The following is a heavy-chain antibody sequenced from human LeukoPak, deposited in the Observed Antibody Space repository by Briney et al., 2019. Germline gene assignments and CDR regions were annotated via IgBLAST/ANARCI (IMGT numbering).Heavy chain of an antibody. CDR1: GGSFSGYY. J-gene: IGHJ3*02. V-gene: IGHV4-34*01. D-gene: IGHD3-22*01. CDR3: ARVGYYDSSGYYRPIDI. Sequence: ASETLSLTCAVYGGSFSGYYWSWIRQPPGKRLEWIGEINHSGSTNHNPSLKSRVTISVDTSKNQFSLKLSSVTAADTAVYYCARVGYYDSSGYYRPIDIWGQGTMVTVSS. CDR2: INHSGST.